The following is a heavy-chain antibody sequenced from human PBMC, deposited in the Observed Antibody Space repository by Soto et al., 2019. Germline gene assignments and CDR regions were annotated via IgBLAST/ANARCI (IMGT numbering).Heavy chain of an antibody. CDR2: IYYSGST. Sequence: SETLSLTCTVSGGSISSYYWSWIRQPPGKGLEWIGYIYYSGSTNYNPSLKSRVTISVDTSKNQFSLKLSSVTAADTAVYYCSRDGEISSRGQYYCMDFWGQGTTLT. CDR3: SRDGEISSRGQYYCMDF. V-gene: IGHV4-59*01. J-gene: IGHJ6*02. CDR1: GGSISSYY. D-gene: IGHD6-6*01.